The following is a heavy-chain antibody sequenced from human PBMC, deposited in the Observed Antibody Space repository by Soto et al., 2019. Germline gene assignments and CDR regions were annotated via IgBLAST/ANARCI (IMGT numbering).Heavy chain of an antibody. J-gene: IGHJ4*02. Sequence: ASVKVSCKASGYTFIKYGIAWVRQAPGQRLEWMGWINAGNGNTKYSQKFQGRVTMTRNTSISTAYMELSSLRSEDTAVYYCARGMSDYFDYWGQGTLVTAPQ. V-gene: IGHV1-8*01. CDR3: ARGMSDYFDY. CDR1: GYTFIKYG. CDR2: INAGNGNT.